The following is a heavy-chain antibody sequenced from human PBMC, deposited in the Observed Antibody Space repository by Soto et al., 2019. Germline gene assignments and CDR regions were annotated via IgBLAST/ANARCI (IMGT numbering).Heavy chain of an antibody. CDR2: ISTNGVGT. V-gene: IGHV3-64*01. CDR3: ARRARPDFYYMDV. Sequence: EVQLVESGGGLAQPGGSLRLSCAASGFTLSGYAMAWVRQAPGKGLEYVSGISTNGVGTYYANSVQGRFTISRDNSKNTVYLQMGSLRPEDMAVYYCARRARPDFYYMDVWGKVTTVTVSS. CDR1: GFTLSGYA. D-gene: IGHD6-6*01. J-gene: IGHJ6*03.